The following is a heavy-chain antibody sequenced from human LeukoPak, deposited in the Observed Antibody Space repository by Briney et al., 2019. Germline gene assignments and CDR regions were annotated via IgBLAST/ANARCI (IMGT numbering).Heavy chain of an antibody. Sequence: GRSLRLSCAASGFTFSSYGMHWVRQAPGKGLEWVAVISYDGSNKYYADSVKGRFTIPRDNSKNTLYLQMNSLRAEDTAVYYCAKVRSDYWGQGTLVTVSS. CDR3: AKVRSDY. V-gene: IGHV3-30*18. CDR2: ISYDGSNK. J-gene: IGHJ4*02. CDR1: GFTFSSYG.